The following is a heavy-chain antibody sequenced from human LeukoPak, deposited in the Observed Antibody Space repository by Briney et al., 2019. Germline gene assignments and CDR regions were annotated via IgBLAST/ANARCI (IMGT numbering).Heavy chain of an antibody. V-gene: IGHV1-2*06. CDR2: INPNSGGT. CDR3: ATFNGYTGTYYFDY. Sequence: ASVKVSCKASGYTFTGYYMHWVRQAPGQGLEWMGRINPNSGGTNYAQKFQGRVTMTRDTSTDTAYMELSSLRSEDTAVYYCATFNGYTGTYYFDYWGQGTLVTVSS. D-gene: IGHD1-1*01. CDR1: GYTFTGYY. J-gene: IGHJ4*02.